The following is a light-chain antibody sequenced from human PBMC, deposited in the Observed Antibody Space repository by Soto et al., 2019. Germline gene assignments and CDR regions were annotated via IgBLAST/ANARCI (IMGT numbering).Light chain of an antibody. CDR3: SSYGATRTL. CDR2: DVS. J-gene: IGLJ2*01. CDR1: SSDIGLYTF. Sequence: QSALTQPASVSGSPGQSITIPCTGSSSDIGLYTFVSWYQQHPGKAPKLLIYDVSYRPSGISDRFSGSKSGNTSSLTISGLQPEDEADYYCSSYGATRTLFGGGTKLTVL. V-gene: IGLV2-14*03.